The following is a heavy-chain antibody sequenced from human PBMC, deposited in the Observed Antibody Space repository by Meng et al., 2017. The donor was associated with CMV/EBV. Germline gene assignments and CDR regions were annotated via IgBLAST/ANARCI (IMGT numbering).Heavy chain of an antibody. V-gene: IGHV1-2*02. CDR1: GYTFTGYY. J-gene: IGHJ6*02. CDR2: INPNSGGT. CDR3: ARGMTTDYYYYGMDV. D-gene: IGHD4-11*01. Sequence: ASVKVSCKASGYTFTGYYMHWVRQAPGQGLEWMGWINPNSGGTNYAQKSQGRVTMTRDTSISTAYMELSRLRSDDTAVYYCARGMTTDYYYYGMDVWGQGTTVTVSS.